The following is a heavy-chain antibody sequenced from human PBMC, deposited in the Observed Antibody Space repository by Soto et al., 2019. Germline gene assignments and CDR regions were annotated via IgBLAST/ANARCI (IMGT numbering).Heavy chain of an antibody. Sequence: GGSLRLSCAASGYTFSDYYMSWIRQAPGKGLEWISYIDTSGTKIYYADSVKGRFTITRDNAKNSLYLEMNSLRDEDTAVYYCSSHYDMWSGYLSPVDYWGQGTLVTVSS. CDR1: GYTFSDYY. CDR3: SSHYDMWSGYLSPVDY. V-gene: IGHV3-11*01. D-gene: IGHD3-3*01. J-gene: IGHJ4*02. CDR2: IDTSGTKI.